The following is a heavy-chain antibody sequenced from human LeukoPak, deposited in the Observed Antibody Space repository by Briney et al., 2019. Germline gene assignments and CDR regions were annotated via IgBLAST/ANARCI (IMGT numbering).Heavy chain of an antibody. CDR2: INPNSGGT. CDR1: GYTFTGYY. V-gene: IGHV1-2*02. J-gene: IGHJ5*02. D-gene: IGHD2-15*01. CDR3: ARGCSGGSCQKLKGVGWFDP. Sequence: ASGKLSCKASGYTFTGYYMHWVRQAPGPGLEWMGWINPNSGGTNYAQKFQGRGTMTRDASISTAYMELSRLRSDESAVYYCARGCSGGSCQKLKGVGWFDPWGQGTLVTVSS.